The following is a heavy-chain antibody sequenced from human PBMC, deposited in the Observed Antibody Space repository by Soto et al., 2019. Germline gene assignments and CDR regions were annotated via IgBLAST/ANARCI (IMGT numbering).Heavy chain of an antibody. CDR2: ISAYNGNT. CDR3: ARVDIAARQYYYYGMDV. V-gene: IGHV1-18*04. J-gene: IGHJ6*02. CDR1: GYTFTSYG. Sequence: QVQLVQSGAEVKKPGASVKVSCKASGYTFTSYGISWVRQAPGQGLEWMGWISAYNGNTNYAQKLQGRVTMTTDTSTRTAYMELRSLRSDDTAVYYCARVDIAARQYYYYGMDVWGQGTTVTVSS. D-gene: IGHD6-6*01.